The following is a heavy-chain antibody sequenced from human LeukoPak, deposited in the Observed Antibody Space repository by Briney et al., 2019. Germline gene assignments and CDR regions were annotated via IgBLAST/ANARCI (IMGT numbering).Heavy chain of an antibody. J-gene: IGHJ4*02. V-gene: IGHV3-30*18. CDR2: ISYDGSNK. D-gene: IGHD3-22*01. Sequence: GGSLRLSCAASGFTFSSYGMPWVRQAPGKGLEWVAVISYDGSNKYYADSVKGRFTISRDNSKNTLYLQMNSLRAEDTAVYYCAKLSRGYSTDSDKVDYWGQGTLVTVSS. CDR3: AKLSRGYSTDSDKVDY. CDR1: GFTFSSYG.